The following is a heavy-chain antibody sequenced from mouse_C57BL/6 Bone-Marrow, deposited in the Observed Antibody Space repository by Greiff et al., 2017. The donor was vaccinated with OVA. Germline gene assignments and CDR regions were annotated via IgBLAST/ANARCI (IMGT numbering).Heavy chain of an antibody. J-gene: IGHJ4*01. CDR3: ARGNFGSSFYAMDY. CDR2: IDPANDNT. D-gene: IGHD1-1*01. V-gene: IGHV14-3*01. CDR1: GFNIKNTY. Sequence: EVQLQQSVAELVRPGASVKLSCTASGFNIKNTYMHWVKQRPEQGLEWIGRIDPANDNTKYAPKFPGKATMTADTSSNTADLQLSSLSSEDTAVYCCARGNFGSSFYAMDYWGQGTSVTVSS.